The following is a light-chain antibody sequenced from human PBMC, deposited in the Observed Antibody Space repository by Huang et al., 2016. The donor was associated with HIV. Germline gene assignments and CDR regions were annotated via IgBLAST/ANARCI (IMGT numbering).Light chain of an antibody. V-gene: IGKV1-39*01. CDR3: QQSYSTPPT. CDR1: QNISTY. CDR2: AAS. Sequence: DIQMTQSPSSLSASVGDRVTITCRASQNISTYLNWYQQKPGKSPKLLIYAASSLQSSVPSRYSSSGSETDVTLSISSMQPEDFATYYCQQSYSTPPTFGQGTKLEIK. J-gene: IGKJ2*01.